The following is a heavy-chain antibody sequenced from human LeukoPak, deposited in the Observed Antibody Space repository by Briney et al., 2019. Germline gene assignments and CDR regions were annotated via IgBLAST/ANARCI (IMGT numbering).Heavy chain of an antibody. J-gene: IGHJ5*02. D-gene: IGHD3-3*01. CDR1: GVSITSSSYY. CDR2: IYYSGST. CDR3: ARTGRFGVASWFDP. V-gene: IGHV4-39*01. Sequence: PSETLSLTCTVSGVSITSSSYYWAWIRQSPGKGLEWIGSIYYSGSTYFNPSLKSRVTMSVDTSENQFSLKLTSVTAADTALCYCARTGRFGVASWFDPWGQGTLITVSS.